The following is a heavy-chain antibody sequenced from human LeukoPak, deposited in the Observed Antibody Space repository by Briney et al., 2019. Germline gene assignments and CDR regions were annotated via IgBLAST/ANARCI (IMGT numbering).Heavy chain of an antibody. D-gene: IGHD3-10*01. J-gene: IGHJ4*02. Sequence: SQTLSLTCTVSGGSISSGGYYWSWIRQHPGNGLEWIGYIYYSGSTYYNPSLKSRVTISVDTSKNQFSLKLSSVTAADTAVYYCARSRYGSGSYSYPDYWGQGTLVTVSS. V-gene: IGHV4-31*03. CDR3: ARSRYGSGSYSYPDY. CDR1: GGSISSGGYY. CDR2: IYYSGST.